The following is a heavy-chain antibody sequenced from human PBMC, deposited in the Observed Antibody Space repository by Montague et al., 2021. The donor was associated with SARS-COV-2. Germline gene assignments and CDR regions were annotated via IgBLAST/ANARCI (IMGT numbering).Heavy chain of an antibody. Sequence: SETLSLTCVVSGDSISTDNWWTWVRLPPGKGLEWIGSIYYSGSTYYNPSLKSRVTISVDTSKNQFSLKLCSVTAADTAVYYCARFPTSYYYDSKAAPATPDAFDIWGQGTMVTVST. CDR2: IYYSGST. V-gene: IGHV4-38-2*01. CDR1: GDSISTDNW. CDR3: ARFPTSYYYDSKAAPATPDAFDI. J-gene: IGHJ3*02. D-gene: IGHD3-22*01.